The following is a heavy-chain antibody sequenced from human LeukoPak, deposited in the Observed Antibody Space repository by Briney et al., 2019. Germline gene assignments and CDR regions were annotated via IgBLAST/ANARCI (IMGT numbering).Heavy chain of an antibody. CDR2: ISAYNGNT. CDR1: GYTFTSYD. J-gene: IGHJ4*02. V-gene: IGHV1-18*01. D-gene: IGHD5-18*01. Sequence: GASVKVSCKASGYTFTSYDISWVRQAPGQGLEWMGWISAYNGNTNYAQKLQGRATMTTDTSTSTAYMELRSLRSDDTAVYYCARNQVDTAMALIDYWGQGTLVTVSS. CDR3: ARNQVDTAMALIDY.